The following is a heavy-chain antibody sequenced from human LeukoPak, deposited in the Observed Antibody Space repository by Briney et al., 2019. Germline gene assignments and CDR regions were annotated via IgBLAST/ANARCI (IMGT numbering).Heavy chain of an antibody. V-gene: IGHV4-30-2*01. J-gene: IGHJ3*02. CDR2: IYHSGST. CDR1: GGSISSGGYY. D-gene: IGHD2-2*01. Sequence: SQTLSLTCTVSGGSISSGGYYWSCIRQPPGKGLECIGYIYHSGSTYYNPSLKSRVTISVDRSKNQFSLKLSSVTAADTAVYYCARDHVVVPAAPGGEDAFDIWGQGTMVTVSS. CDR3: ARDHVVVPAAPGGEDAFDI.